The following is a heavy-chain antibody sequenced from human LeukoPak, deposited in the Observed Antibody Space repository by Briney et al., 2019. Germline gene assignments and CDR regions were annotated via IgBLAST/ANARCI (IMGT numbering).Heavy chain of an antibody. D-gene: IGHD6-19*01. J-gene: IGHJ4*02. Sequence: RPGGSLRLSCAASGFTFSSYSMNWVRQAPGKGLEWVSYISSSSSTIYYADSVKGRFTISRDNAKNTLYLQMNSLRAEDTAVYYCLIAYNTGSWDWGQGTLVTVSS. CDR2: ISSSSSTI. V-gene: IGHV3-48*04. CDR1: GFTFSSYS. CDR3: LIAYNTGSWD.